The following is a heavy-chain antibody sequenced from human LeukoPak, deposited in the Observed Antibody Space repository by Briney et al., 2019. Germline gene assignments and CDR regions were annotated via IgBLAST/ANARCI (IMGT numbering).Heavy chain of an antibody. D-gene: IGHD2-15*01. Sequence: ASVKVSCKASGYTFTSYYIHWVRQAPGQGLEWMGIINPSGGSTSYAQKFQGRVTMTRDTSTRTVYMELSSLRSEDTAVYYCAREVYCSGGSCYSVIAGDAFDIWGQGTMVTVSS. J-gene: IGHJ3*02. CDR1: GYTFTSYY. V-gene: IGHV1-46*01. CDR3: AREVYCSGGSCYSVIAGDAFDI. CDR2: INPSGGST.